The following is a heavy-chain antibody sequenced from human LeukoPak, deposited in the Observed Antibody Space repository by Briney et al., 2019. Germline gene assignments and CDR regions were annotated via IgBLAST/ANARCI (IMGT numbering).Heavy chain of an antibody. CDR1: GGSVSSGTYY. V-gene: IGHV4-61*01. J-gene: IGHJ3*02. CDR3: ARVNSIHDAFGI. D-gene: IGHD2/OR15-2a*01. Sequence: SDTLSLTCTVSGGSVSSGTYYWSWIRQPPGKGLEWIGYIYYSGTTKYKSSLKSRVTISVDTSKNQFSLKLNSVTAADTAVYYCARVNSIHDAFGIWGQGTMVTVSS. CDR2: IYYSGTT.